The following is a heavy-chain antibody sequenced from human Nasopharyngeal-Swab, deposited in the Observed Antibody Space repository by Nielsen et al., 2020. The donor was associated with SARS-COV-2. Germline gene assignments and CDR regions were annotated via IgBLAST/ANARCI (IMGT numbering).Heavy chain of an antibody. D-gene: IGHD3-22*01. CDR1: GGSFSGYY. Sequence: SETLSLTCAVYGGSFSGYYWSWIRQPPGKGLEWIGEINHSGSTNYNPSLKSRVTISVDTSKNQFSLKLSSVTAADTAVYYCARGFGDSSGYQKGYSDYWGQGTLVTVSS. CDR2: INHSGST. J-gene: IGHJ4*02. V-gene: IGHV4-34*01. CDR3: ARGFGDSSGYQKGYSDY.